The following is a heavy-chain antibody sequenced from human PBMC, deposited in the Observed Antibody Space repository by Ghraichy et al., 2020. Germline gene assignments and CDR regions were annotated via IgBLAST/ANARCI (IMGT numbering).Heavy chain of an antibody. CDR2: ISSSSSYI. V-gene: IGHV3-21*01. CDR3: ARVEVRSNYAGVDY. CDR1: GFTFSSYS. Sequence: GGSLRLSCAASGFTFSSYSMNWVRQAPGKGLEWVSSISSSSSYIYYADSVKGRFTISRDNAKNSLYLQMNSLRAEDTAVYYCARVEVRSNYAGVDYWGQGTLVTVSS. D-gene: IGHD4-11*01. J-gene: IGHJ4*02.